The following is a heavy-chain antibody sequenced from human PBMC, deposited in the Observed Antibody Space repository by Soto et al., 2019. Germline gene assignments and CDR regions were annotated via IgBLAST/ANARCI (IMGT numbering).Heavy chain of an antibody. Sequence: QVQLVQSGAEVKKPGSSVKVSCKASGGTFSSYAISWVRQAPGQGLEWMGGIIPIFGTANYAQKFQGRVTITADESTSTAYMELSSLRSEDTAVYYCARAGYYDSSGHFVSRWFDPWGQGTLVTVSS. D-gene: IGHD3-22*01. J-gene: IGHJ5*02. CDR1: GGTFSSYA. CDR2: IIPIFGTA. CDR3: ARAGYYDSSGHFVSRWFDP. V-gene: IGHV1-69*01.